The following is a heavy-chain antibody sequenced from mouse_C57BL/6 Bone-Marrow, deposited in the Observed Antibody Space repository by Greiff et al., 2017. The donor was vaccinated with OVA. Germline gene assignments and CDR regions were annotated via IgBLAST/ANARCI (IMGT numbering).Heavy chain of an antibody. CDR2: ISDGGSYT. D-gene: IGHD1-1*01. V-gene: IGHV5-4*03. Sequence: EVKLEESGGGLVKPGGSLKLSCAASGFTFSSYAMSWVRQTPEKRLEWVATISDGGSYTYYPDNGKGRFTISRDNAKNNLYLQMSHLKSEDTAMYYCATYGSSHYAMDYWGQGTSVTVSS. CDR3: ATYGSSHYAMDY. CDR1: GFTFSSYA. J-gene: IGHJ4*01.